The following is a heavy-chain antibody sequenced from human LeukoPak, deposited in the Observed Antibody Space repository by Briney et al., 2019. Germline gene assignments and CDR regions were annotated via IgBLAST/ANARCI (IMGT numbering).Heavy chain of an antibody. CDR1: GFSFSDFY. D-gene: IGHD1-26*01. CDR3: AREARGSGRDFDY. Sequence: PGGSLRLSCAASGFSFSDFYMSWLRQAPGRGLEWLSYIGTRSNPIYYADSVKGRFTISRDDAKNSLYLQMNSLRDEDTAVYFCAREARGSGRDFDYWGQGILVTVSS. CDR2: IGTRSNPI. J-gene: IGHJ4*02. V-gene: IGHV3-11*01.